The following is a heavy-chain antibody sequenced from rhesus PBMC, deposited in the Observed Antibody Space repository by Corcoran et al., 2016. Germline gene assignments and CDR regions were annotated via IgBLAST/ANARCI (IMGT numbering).Heavy chain of an antibody. CDR3: AKAIAGSWYNSLDV. J-gene: IGHJ5-2*02. V-gene: IGHV3-103*01. D-gene: IGHD1-1-1*01. Sequence: EVQLVETGGGLVQPGGSLRLSCSASGFTFRRSAMQWVRQAPGEGISGKKRGGDRIKYTDTEKARFTIARENAKNTLSLQMNSLRPEDTAVYYGAKAIAGSWYNSLDVWGRGVLVTVSS. CDR1: GFTFRRSA. CDR2: KKRGGDRI.